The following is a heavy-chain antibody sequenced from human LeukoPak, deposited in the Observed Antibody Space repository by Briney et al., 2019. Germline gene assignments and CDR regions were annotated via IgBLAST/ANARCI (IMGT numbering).Heavy chain of an antibody. CDR3: AKDGGQGADY. Sequence: GGSLRLSCAASGFTFSSYSMNWVRQAPGKGLEWVSNISGSGSGGSTYYADSVKGRFTISRDNSKNTLYLQMNSLRAEDMAVYYCAKDGGQGADYWGQGTLVSVSS. J-gene: IGHJ4*02. D-gene: IGHD3-16*01. CDR2: ISGSGSGGST. CDR1: GFTFSSYS. V-gene: IGHV3-23*01.